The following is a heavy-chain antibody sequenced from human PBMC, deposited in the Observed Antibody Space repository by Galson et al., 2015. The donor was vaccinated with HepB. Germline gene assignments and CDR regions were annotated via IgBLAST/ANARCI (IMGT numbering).Heavy chain of an antibody. CDR2: MYSGGST. V-gene: IGHV3-53*01. CDR3: AALPTGGY. CDR1: GFTVSRNY. J-gene: IGHJ4*02. D-gene: IGHD1-14*01. Sequence: SLRLSCAASGFTVSRNYMSWVRQAPGKGLVWVSVMYSGGSTYHANSVEGRFTMSRDNSENTVYLQMNSLRAEDTAVYYCAALPTGGYWGQGTLVIVSS.